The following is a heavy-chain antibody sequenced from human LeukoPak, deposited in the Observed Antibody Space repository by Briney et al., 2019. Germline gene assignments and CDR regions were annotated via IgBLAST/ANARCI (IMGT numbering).Heavy chain of an antibody. Sequence: GGSLRLSCAASGFAFSSYAMHWVRQAPGKGLEWVAVISYDGRNKYYADSVKGRFTISRDNSKNTLYLQMNSLRAEDTAVYYCAKATPPRDGSNPDYWGQGTLVTVSS. V-gene: IGHV3-30*04. D-gene: IGHD5-24*01. CDR1: GFAFSSYA. J-gene: IGHJ4*02. CDR2: ISYDGRNK. CDR3: AKATPPRDGSNPDY.